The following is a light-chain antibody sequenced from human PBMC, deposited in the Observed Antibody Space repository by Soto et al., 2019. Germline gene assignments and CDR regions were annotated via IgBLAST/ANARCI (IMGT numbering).Light chain of an antibody. CDR2: GAS. J-gene: IGKJ1*01. V-gene: IGKV3-15*01. CDR3: KQYNNWPPWT. CDR1: QRVSSN. Sequence: EIVMTQSPATLSVSPGERATLSCRASQRVSSNLAWYQQQPGQAPRLLIYGASTRATGIPARFSGSGSGTAFTLTISSLQSEDFAVYYCKQYNNWPPWTFGQGTKVQIK.